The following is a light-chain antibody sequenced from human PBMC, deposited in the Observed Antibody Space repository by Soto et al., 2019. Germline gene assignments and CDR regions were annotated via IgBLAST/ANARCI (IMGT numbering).Light chain of an antibody. J-gene: IGKJ4*01. CDR1: QSVSSSY. CDR3: QQRSNWPLT. Sequence: EIVLTQSPGTLSLSPGERATLSCRASQSVSSSYLAWYQQKPGQAPRLLIYGASSRATGIPDRFSGSGSGTDFTLTISSLDPEDFAVYYCQQRSNWPLTFGGGTKVDI. CDR2: GAS. V-gene: IGKV3D-20*02.